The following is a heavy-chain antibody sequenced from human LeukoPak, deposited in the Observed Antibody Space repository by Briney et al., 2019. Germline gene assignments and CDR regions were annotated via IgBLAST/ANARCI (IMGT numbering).Heavy chain of an antibody. J-gene: IGHJ4*02. Sequence: KTGGSLRLSCAASGFTFSTYVMNWARQAPGKGLEWVSFISGSSNYIYYADSMKGRFTISRDNAKNSLYLQTNSLRAEDTAVYYCAREKDTSLAPYFDYWGQGTLVTVSS. CDR3: AREKDTSLAPYFDY. CDR2: ISGSSNYI. CDR1: GFTFSTYV. V-gene: IGHV3-21*01. D-gene: IGHD5-18*01.